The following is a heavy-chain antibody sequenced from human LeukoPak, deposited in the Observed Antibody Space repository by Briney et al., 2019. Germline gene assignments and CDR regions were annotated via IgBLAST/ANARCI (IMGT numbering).Heavy chain of an antibody. V-gene: IGHV3-NL1*01. Sequence: GSLRLSCAASGFTFSSYGMHWVRQAPGKGLEWVSVLYSGGNTYYADSVKGRFTISRDISKNTVFLQMNSLRAEDTAVYYCARLLGQCSSISCPYYYYGVDVWGQGTTVTVSS. CDR1: GFTFSSYG. CDR3: ARLLGQCSSISCPYYYYGVDV. J-gene: IGHJ6*02. CDR2: LYSGGNT. D-gene: IGHD2-2*01.